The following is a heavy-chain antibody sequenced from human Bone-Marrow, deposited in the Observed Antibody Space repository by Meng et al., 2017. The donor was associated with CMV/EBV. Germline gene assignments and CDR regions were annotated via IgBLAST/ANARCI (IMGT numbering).Heavy chain of an antibody. J-gene: IGHJ3*02. V-gene: IGHV1-46*01. CDR1: GYIFTSYY. Sequence: ASVKVSCKASGYIFTSYYIHWVRQAPGQGLEWMGLINPSGGSTTYAQKFQGRVTMTRDTSTTTVHMELSSLRSEDTAVYYCARVKRSVDAFDIWGQGTRVTVSS. CDR2: INPSGGST. CDR3: ARVKRSVDAFDI. D-gene: IGHD4-17*01.